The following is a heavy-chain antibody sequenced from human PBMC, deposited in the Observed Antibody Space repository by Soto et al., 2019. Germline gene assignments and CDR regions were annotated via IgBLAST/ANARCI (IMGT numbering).Heavy chain of an antibody. CDR3: ARDLRLRCSGGSCYSFRLVNYYYGMDV. D-gene: IGHD2-15*01. CDR2: ISYDGSNK. CDR1: GFTFSSYA. Sequence: GGSLRLSCAASGFTFSSYAMHWVRQAPGKGLEWVAVISYDGSNKYYADSVKGRFTISRDNSKNTLYLQMNSLRAEDTAVYYCARDLRLRCSGGSCYSFRLVNYYYGMDVWGQGTTVTVSS. V-gene: IGHV3-30-3*01. J-gene: IGHJ6*02.